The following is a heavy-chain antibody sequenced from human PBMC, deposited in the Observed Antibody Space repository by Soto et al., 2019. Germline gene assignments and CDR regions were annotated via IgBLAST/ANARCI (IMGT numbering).Heavy chain of an antibody. J-gene: IGHJ4*02. V-gene: IGHV5-51*01. Sequence: GESLKISCEASGYGFASYWIGWVRQMPGKGLEWMGVIYPGDSDTRYSPSFQGHVTISADKSINTAYLQWSSLEASDTAIYYCARAPRHGWYQHFVYWGQGTLVTVSS. CDR1: GYGFASYW. CDR3: ARAPRHGWYQHFVY. D-gene: IGHD6-19*01. CDR2: IYPGDSDT.